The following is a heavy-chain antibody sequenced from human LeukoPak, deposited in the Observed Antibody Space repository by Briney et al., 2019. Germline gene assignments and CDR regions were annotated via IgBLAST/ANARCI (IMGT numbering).Heavy chain of an antibody. J-gene: IGHJ6*02. V-gene: IGHV3-7*03. D-gene: IGHD3-16*01. Sequence: TLRLSCEASGVGFDSYWRNWARQAPGKGLEWVASINHNGNVNYYVDSVKGRFTISRDNAKNSLYLQMSNLRAEDTAVYFCARGGGLDVWGQGATVTVSS. CDR1: GVGFDSYW. CDR3: ARGGGLDV. CDR2: INHNGNVN.